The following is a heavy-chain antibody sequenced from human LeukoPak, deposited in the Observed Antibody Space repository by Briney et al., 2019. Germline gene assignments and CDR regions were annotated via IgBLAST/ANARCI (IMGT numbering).Heavy chain of an antibody. D-gene: IGHD6-13*01. CDR1: GFTFSSYS. CDR2: ISSSSSYI. Sequence: GGSLRLSCAASGFTFSSYSMNWVRQAPGKGLEWVSSISSSSSYIYYADSVKGRFTISRDNAKNSLYLQMNSLRDEDTAVYYCARGVDDGYSSSWYRFDPWGQGTLVTVSS. V-gene: IGHV3-21*01. J-gene: IGHJ5*02. CDR3: ARGVDDGYSSSWYRFDP.